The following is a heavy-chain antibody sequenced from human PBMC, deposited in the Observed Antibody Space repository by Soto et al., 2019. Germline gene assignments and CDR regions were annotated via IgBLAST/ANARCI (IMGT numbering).Heavy chain of an antibody. CDR3: ARDKFRQPGVFYYYYYGMDV. D-gene: IGHD2-8*01. J-gene: IGHJ6*02. CDR2: INPSGGST. V-gene: IGHV1-46*01. Sequence: ASVKVSCKASGYTFTSYYMHWVRQAPGQGLEWMGIINPSGGSTSYAQKFQGRVTMTRDTSTSTVYMELSSLRSEDTAVYYCARDKFRQPGVFYYYYYGMDVWGQGTTVTVSS. CDR1: GYTFTSYY.